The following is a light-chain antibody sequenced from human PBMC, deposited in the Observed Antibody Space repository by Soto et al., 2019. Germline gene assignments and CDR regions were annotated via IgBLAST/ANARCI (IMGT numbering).Light chain of an antibody. CDR2: DAS. Sequence: EIVLTQSPATLSLSPWERATLSCRASQSVSSYLAWYQQKPGQAPRLLIYDASNRATGIPARFSGSGSGTDFTLTISSLEPEDFAVYYRQQRCNWPLTFGGGTKVDIK. V-gene: IGKV3-11*01. J-gene: IGKJ4*01. CDR1: QSVSSY. CDR3: QQRCNWPLT.